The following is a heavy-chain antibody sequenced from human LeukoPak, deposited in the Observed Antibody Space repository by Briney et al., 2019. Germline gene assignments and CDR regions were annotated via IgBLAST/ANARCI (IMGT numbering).Heavy chain of an antibody. CDR2: IYPGVSDT. Sequence: GESLKISCKGSGYSFTSYWIGWVRQMPGKGLEWMGIIYPGVSDTRYSPSFQGQVTISADKSISTAYLQWSSLKASDTAMYYCARHHLAARSWFDPWGQGTLVTVSS. D-gene: IGHD6-6*01. CDR3: ARHHLAARSWFDP. CDR1: GYSFTSYW. J-gene: IGHJ5*02. V-gene: IGHV5-51*01.